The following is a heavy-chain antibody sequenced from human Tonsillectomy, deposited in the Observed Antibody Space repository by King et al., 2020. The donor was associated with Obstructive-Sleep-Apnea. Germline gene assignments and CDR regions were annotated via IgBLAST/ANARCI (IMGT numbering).Heavy chain of an antibody. V-gene: IGHV4-4*02. Sequence: QLQESGPGLVKPSGTLSLTCAVSGGSISSSNWWSWVRQPPGKGLEWIGEIYHSGSTNYNPSLKGRVTISVDKSKNQFSLKLSSVTAADTAVYYCAGDGSDVDTAMAGDYYCMDVWGQGTTVTVSS. D-gene: IGHD5-18*01. CDR3: AGDGSDVDTAMAGDYYCMDV. CDR2: IYHSGST. CDR1: GGSISSSNW. J-gene: IGHJ6*02.